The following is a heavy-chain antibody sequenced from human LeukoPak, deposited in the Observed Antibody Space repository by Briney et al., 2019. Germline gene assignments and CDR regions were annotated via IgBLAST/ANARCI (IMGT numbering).Heavy chain of an antibody. Sequence: MSSETLSLTCTVSGGSISNYYWSWIRQPPGKGPEWIGYIYYSGSTNYNPSLKSRVTISVDTSNNQFSLKLSSVTAADTAVYYCARSGSKVMTAINFWGQGTLVTVSS. CDR3: ARSGSKVMTAINF. CDR2: IYYSGST. J-gene: IGHJ4*02. D-gene: IGHD2-21*02. V-gene: IGHV4-59*01. CDR1: GGSISNYY.